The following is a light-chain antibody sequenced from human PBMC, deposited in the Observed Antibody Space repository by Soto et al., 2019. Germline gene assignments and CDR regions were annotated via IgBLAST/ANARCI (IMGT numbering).Light chain of an antibody. CDR3: SSYTSTSFGV. J-gene: IGLJ3*02. V-gene: IGLV2-14*01. CDR2: EVN. CDR1: SSDVGSYDY. Sequence: QSALTQPASVSGSPGQSITISCTGTSSDVGSYDYVSWYQHHPGKAPKLLIYEVNNRPSGVSNRFSGSKSGNTASLTISGLQAEDEAAYYCSSYTSTSFGVFGGGTKATVL.